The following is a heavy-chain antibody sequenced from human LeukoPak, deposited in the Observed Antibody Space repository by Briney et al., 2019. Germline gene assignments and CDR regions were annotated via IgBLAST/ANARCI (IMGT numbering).Heavy chain of an antibody. CDR1: GFTFSNYA. Sequence: GGSLRLSCAASGFTFSNYAMRWVRQAPGRGLEWVSYISGTGDNTQYADSVKGRFTISRDNSKNTVSLQINNLRAEDTAVYYCARGYSGDDDFFYWGQGTLVTVSS. D-gene: IGHD5-12*01. CDR3: ARGYSGDDDFFY. J-gene: IGHJ4*02. CDR2: ISGTGDNT. V-gene: IGHV3-23*01.